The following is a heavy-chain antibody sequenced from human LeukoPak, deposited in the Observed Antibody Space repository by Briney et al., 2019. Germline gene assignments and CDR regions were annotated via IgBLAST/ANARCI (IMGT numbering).Heavy chain of an antibody. Sequence: SVKVSCKASGGTFSSYAISWVRQAPGRGLEWMGGIIPIFGTANYAQKFQGRVTITTDESTSTAYMELSSLRSEDTAVYYCARRMGDAFDIWGQGTMVTVSS. V-gene: IGHV1-69*05. CDR3: ARRMGDAFDI. CDR1: GGTFSSYA. CDR2: IIPIFGTA. J-gene: IGHJ3*02.